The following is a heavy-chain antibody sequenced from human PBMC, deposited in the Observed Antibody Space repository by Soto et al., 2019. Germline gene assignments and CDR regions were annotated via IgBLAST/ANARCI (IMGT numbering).Heavy chain of an antibody. J-gene: IGHJ4*02. V-gene: IGHV3-33*01. CDR2: ILKDGSDQ. CDR3: SRDDESPDNAFDY. D-gene: IGHD1-1*01. CDR1: GFTFSNYG. Sequence: QVQLAESGGGVVQPGRSLRLSCAATGFTFSNYGMHWVRQAPGKGLEWVAVILKDGSDQKYADSMKGRFTISRDNSDNTLYLHMNSLSAEGTAVYYVSRDDESPDNAFDYWGQGTLVTVSS.